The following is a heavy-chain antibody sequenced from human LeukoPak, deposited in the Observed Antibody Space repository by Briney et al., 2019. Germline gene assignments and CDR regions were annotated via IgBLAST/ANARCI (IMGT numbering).Heavy chain of an antibody. CDR2: ISSSGGTI. Sequence: GGSLRLSCAASGFTFSSYSMNWVRQAPGKGLEWVTYISSSGGTIYYADSVKGRFTISRDNAKNSLYLHMNSLRVEDTAVYYCARTRVAVQLWFAFDIWGQGTLVTVSS. D-gene: IGHD5-18*01. CDR3: ARTRVAVQLWFAFDI. V-gene: IGHV3-48*04. J-gene: IGHJ3*02. CDR1: GFTFSSYS.